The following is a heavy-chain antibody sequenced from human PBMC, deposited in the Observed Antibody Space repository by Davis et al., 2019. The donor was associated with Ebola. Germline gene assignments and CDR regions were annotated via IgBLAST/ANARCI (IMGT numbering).Heavy chain of an antibody. D-gene: IGHD2-2*01. J-gene: IGHJ6*03. CDR2: ISSSSSYI. Sequence: PGGSLRLSCAASGFTFSSYSMNWVRQAPGKGLEWVSSISSSSSYIYYADSVKGRFTISRDNAKNSLYLQMNSLRAEDTAVYYCAKQVVPIDYYYYMDVWGKGTTVTVSS. CDR3: AKQVVPIDYYYYMDV. CDR1: GFTFSSYS. V-gene: IGHV3-21*04.